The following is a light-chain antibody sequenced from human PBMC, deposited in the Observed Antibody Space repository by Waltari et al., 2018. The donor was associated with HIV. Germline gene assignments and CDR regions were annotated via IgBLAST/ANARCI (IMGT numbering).Light chain of an antibody. Sequence: QSALTQPASVSGSPGQSITISCTGINSDVGGYNYVSWYQQYPGKAPKLMIYDVNKWPSGVSNRFSGSKSGNTASLTISGLQAEDEAEYFCSSYTSSILVFGGGTKLTVL. CDR3: SSYTSSILV. CDR2: DVN. V-gene: IGLV2-14*01. J-gene: IGLJ3*02. CDR1: NSDVGGYNY.